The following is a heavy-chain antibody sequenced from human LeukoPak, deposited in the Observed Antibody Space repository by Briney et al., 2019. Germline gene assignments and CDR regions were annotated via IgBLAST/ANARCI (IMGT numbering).Heavy chain of an antibody. V-gene: IGHV3-66*01. CDR3: ARVITVTLGYYYYGMDV. J-gene: IGHJ6*02. Sequence: GGSLRLSCAASEFTVSSNYMSWVRQAPGKGLEWVSVIYSGGSTYYADSVKGRFTIPRDNSKNTLYLQMNSLRAEDTAVYYCARVITVTLGYYYYGMDVWGQGTTVTVSS. CDR2: IYSGGST. CDR1: EFTVSSNY. D-gene: IGHD4-17*01.